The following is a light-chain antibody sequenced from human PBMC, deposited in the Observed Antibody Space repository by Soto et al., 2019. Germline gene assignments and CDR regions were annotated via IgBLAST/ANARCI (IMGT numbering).Light chain of an antibody. CDR2: DND. Sequence: QSVLTQPPSVSAAPGQKVTISCSGSSSNIGKNYVSWYQHFPGTAPKVLIYDNDKRPSGIPDRFSGAKSGTAATLGITGLQTGDEADYYCGTWDSSLGAVVFGGGTQLTVL. V-gene: IGLV1-51*01. CDR3: GTWDSSLGAVV. J-gene: IGLJ2*01. CDR1: SSNIGKNY.